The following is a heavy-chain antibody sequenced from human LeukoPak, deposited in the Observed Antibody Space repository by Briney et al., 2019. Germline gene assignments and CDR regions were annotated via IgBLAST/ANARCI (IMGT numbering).Heavy chain of an antibody. V-gene: IGHV4-34*01. CDR2: INHSGST. J-gene: IGHJ4*02. CDR1: GGSLSGAN. D-gene: IGHD3-10*01. CDR3: ARMIREYRPFDY. Sequence: SETLSLTCGVFGGSLSGANWSWIRQPPGKGLEWIGEINHSGSTNYNPSLKSRVTISVDTSKNQFSLKLSSVTAADAAVYYCARMIREYRPFDYWGQGTLVTVSS.